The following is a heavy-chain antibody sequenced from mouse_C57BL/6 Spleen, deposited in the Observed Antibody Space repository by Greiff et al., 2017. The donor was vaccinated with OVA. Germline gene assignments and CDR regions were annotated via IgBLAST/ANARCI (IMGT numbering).Heavy chain of an antibody. D-gene: IGHD4-1*01. CDR1: GYTFTDYY. J-gene: IGHJ4*01. Sequence: VQLQQSGPVLVKPGASVKMSCKASGYTFTDYYMNWVKQSHGKSLEWIGVINPYNGGTSYNQKFKGKATLTVDKSSSTAYMELNSLTSEDSAVYDCARRWDVGDAMDYWGQGTSVTVSS. CDR3: ARRWDVGDAMDY. V-gene: IGHV1-19*01. CDR2: INPYNGGT.